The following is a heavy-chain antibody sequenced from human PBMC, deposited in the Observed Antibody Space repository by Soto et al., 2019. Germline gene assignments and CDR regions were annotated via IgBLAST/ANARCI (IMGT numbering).Heavy chain of an antibody. CDR1: GGTFSTYT. CDR2: IIPIIGII. J-gene: IGHJ5*02. Sequence: QVQLVQSGAEVKKPGSSVKVSCKASGGTFSTYTITWVRQAPGQGLEWMGRIIPIIGIINYEQKFQGRVTISADKFTGTAYMERTRLRSDDTAVDYCAGDPDSHYNDSHASSYPWGQGTLVTVSS. CDR3: AGDPDSHYNDSHASSYP. V-gene: IGHV1-69*08. D-gene: IGHD3-22*01.